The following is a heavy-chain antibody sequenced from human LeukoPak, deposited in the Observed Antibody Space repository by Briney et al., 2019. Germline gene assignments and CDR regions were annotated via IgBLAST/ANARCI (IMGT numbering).Heavy chain of an antibody. V-gene: IGHV4-30-4*08. CDR2: IYYSGST. D-gene: IGHD2-21*02. CDR3: ARDGGGLLFDP. Sequence: TTSETVSLTCTVSGGSISSGDYYWNWIRQPPGKGLEWIGYIYYSGSTYYNPSLRSRVTISVDTSNNHFSLKLSSVTAADTAVYYCARDGGGLLFDPWGQGTLVTVSS. CDR1: GGSISSGDYY. J-gene: IGHJ5*02.